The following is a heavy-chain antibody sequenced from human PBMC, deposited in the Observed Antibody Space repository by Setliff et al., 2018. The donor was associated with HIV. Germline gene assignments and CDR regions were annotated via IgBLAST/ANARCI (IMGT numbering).Heavy chain of an antibody. J-gene: IGHJ4*01. D-gene: IGHD3-22*01. CDR1: GYTFTGYY. CDR3: ARAPKYYYDSSGYYLYYFDY. CDR2: INPNSGGT. Sequence: ASVKVSCKASGYTFTGYYMHWVRQAPGQGLEWMGWINPNSGGTNYAQKFQGWVTMTRDTSISTAYMELSRLRSDDTAVYYCARAPKYYYDSSGYYLYYFDYWG. V-gene: IGHV1-2*04.